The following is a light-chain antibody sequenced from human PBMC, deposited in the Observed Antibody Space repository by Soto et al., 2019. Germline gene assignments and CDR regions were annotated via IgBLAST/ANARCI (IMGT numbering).Light chain of an antibody. CDR2: GAS. V-gene: IGKV3-20*01. CDR1: QRVDTTF. J-gene: IGKJ1*01. CDR3: QQYMSSLP. Sequence: EIVLTQSPGSLSLSPGQRATLSCRASQRVDTTFFAGYQKKPGQAPRLLIYGASKKATGTPDRFSRSGSGTDFTLIISRQEPEDFAVYYCQQYMSSLPFGQGTKVEIK.